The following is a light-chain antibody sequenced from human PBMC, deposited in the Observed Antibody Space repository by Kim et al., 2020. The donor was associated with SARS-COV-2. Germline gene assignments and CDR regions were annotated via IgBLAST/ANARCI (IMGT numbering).Light chain of an antibody. Sequence: GQSITISCSRTISDIGTYSLISWYHQHPGKAPRLSIFDISKRPSGVSGRFSGSKSGNTASLTISGLQPDDEADYFCCSFTSAVTWRFGGGTQLTVL. V-gene: IGLV2-23*02. J-gene: IGLJ3*02. CDR3: CSFTSAVTWR. CDR1: ISDIGTYSL. CDR2: DIS.